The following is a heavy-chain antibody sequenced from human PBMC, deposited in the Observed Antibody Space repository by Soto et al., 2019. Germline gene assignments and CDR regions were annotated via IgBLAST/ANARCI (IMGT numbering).Heavy chain of an antibody. CDR3: ARDGGGRLAYCGGDCYSDTFKYFDY. V-gene: IGHV4-4*07. CDR2: IYTSGST. CDR1: GGSISSYY. Sequence: KSSETLSLTCTVSGGSISSYYWSWIRQPAGKGLEWIGRIYTSGSTNYNPSLKSRVTMSVDTSKNQFSLKLSSVTAADTAVYYCARDGGGRLAYCGGDCYSDTFKYFDYWGQGTLVTVSS. J-gene: IGHJ4*02. D-gene: IGHD2-21*02.